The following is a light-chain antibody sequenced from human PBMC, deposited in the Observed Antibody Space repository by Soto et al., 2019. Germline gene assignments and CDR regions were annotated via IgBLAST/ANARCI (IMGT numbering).Light chain of an antibody. V-gene: IGKV3-11*01. Sequence: EIVLTQSPYTLSLSQWERSTLSCRASQTVSTFLAWYQQKPGQAPRLIVYDASKRAPGIPARFIGSGSGTDFTLTVSSLEPEDFALYYCQQRSGWPTFGQGTKVDIK. J-gene: IGKJ1*01. CDR3: QQRSGWPT. CDR2: DAS. CDR1: QTVSTF.